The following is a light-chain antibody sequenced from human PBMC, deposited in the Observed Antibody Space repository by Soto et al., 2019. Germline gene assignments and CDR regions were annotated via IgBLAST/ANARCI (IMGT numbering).Light chain of an antibody. CDR1: SSDVGGYNY. J-gene: IGLJ1*01. CDR2: DVS. Sequence: QSVLTQPASVSGSPGQSITISCTGTSSDVGGYNYVSWYQQHPGKAPKLMIYDVSNRPSGVSNRFSGSKSGNTASLTISGLRAEDEADYYCSSYTSSSDNVFGTGPKVT. V-gene: IGLV2-14*01. CDR3: SSYTSSSDNV.